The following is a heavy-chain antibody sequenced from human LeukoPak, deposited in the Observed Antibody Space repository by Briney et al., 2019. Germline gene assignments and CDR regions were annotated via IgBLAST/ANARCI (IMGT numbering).Heavy chain of an antibody. CDR1: GFTFSSYG. V-gene: IGHV3-30*02. Sequence: GGSLRLSCAASGFTFSSYGMHWVRQAPGKGLEWVASIRYDGSNKYNADSVKGRFTISRDNAKNSLYLQMNSLRAEDTAVYYCARVGLLGYFDSRDGYYFDYWGQGTLVTVSS. J-gene: IGHJ4*02. CDR2: IRYDGSNK. CDR3: ARVGLLGYFDSRDGYYFDY. D-gene: IGHD3-9*01.